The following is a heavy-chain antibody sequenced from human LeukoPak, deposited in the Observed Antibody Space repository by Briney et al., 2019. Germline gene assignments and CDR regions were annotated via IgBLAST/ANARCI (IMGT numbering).Heavy chain of an antibody. CDR1: GFTFSSYA. D-gene: IGHD5-18*01. V-gene: IGHV3-23*01. CDR3: AKDKYSPNINNWFDP. Sequence: GGSLRLSCAASGFTFSSYAMSWVRQAPGKGLEWVSAISGSGGSTYYADSVKGRFTISRDNSKNTLYLQMNSLRAEDTAVYYCAKDKYSPNINNWFDPWGQGTLVTVTS. J-gene: IGHJ5*02. CDR2: ISGSGGST.